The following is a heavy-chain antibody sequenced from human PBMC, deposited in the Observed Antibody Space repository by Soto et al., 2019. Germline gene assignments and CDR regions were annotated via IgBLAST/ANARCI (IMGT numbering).Heavy chain of an antibody. CDR2: IRRSGSYV. D-gene: IGHD3-10*01. CDR1: EFTFSTYE. Sequence: EVRLVESGGGLVQPGGSLRLSCVASEFTFSTYEMNWVRQAPGKGLEWLSNIRRSGSYVYYADSVKGRFTVSRDNAKNSLYLQMNSLRAEDTAVYYCAGGGFWFDYWGQGTLVTVSS. CDR3: AGGGFWFDY. V-gene: IGHV3-48*03. J-gene: IGHJ4*02.